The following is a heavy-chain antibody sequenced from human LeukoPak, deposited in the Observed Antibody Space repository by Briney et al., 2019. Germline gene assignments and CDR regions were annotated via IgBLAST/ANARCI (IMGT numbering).Heavy chain of an antibody. CDR3: ARGIVATLDYFDY. CDR2: ISSSSSYI. J-gene: IGHJ4*02. V-gene: IGHV3-21*01. CDR1: GFTFSSYS. D-gene: IGHD5-12*01. Sequence: GGSLRLSCAASGFTFSSYSMNWVRQAPGKGLEWVSSISSSSSYIYYADSVKGRFTISRDNAKNSLYLQMNSLRAEDMAVYYCARGIVATLDYFDYWGQGTLVTVSS.